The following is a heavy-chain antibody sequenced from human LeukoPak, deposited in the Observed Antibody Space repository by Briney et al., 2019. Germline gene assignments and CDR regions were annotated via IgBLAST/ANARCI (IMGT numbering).Heavy chain of an antibody. Sequence: GGSLRLSCVASGFTFSSNGMHWVRQAPGKGLEWVTFIQYDGSKKYYADSVKGRFTISRDNSKNMLYLQMNSLRAEDTAVYYCAGAYSGYDGVDLWGRGTLVTVSS. CDR2: IQYDGSKK. CDR1: GFTFSSNG. V-gene: IGHV3-30*02. CDR3: AGAYSGYDGVDL. J-gene: IGHJ5*02. D-gene: IGHD5-12*01.